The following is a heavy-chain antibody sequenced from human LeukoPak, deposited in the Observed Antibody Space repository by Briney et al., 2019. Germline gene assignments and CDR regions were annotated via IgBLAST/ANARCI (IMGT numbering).Heavy chain of an antibody. CDR1: GDSINNYY. D-gene: IGHD1-14*01. CDR3: ARVNRAQDRSGTTSWYIDY. J-gene: IGHJ4*02. CDR2: IYYSGSA. V-gene: IGHV4-59*01. Sequence: TSETLSLTCTVSGDSINNYYWSWIRQPPGKGVECIGYIYYSGSANYNPSLKSRVTISVDTSKNQFSLKLSSVTAADAAVYYCARVNRAQDRSGTTSWYIDYWGQGTQVTVSS.